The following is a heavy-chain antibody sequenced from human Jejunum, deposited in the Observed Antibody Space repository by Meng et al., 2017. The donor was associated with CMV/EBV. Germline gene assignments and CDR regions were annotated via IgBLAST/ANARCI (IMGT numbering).Heavy chain of an antibody. V-gene: IGHV4-59*01. CDR3: VKGVSPTEWPLEK. CDR1: GGSISSYY. J-gene: IGHJ4*02. D-gene: IGHD3-3*01. CDR2: IHYSEST. Sequence: DSGGSISSYYWSWVRQSPGKGLEWLGYIHYSESTKYNPSLESRVTMSLDRSRNQFSLRLSSVTAADTAVYFCVKGVSPTEWPLEKWGQGTLVTVSS.